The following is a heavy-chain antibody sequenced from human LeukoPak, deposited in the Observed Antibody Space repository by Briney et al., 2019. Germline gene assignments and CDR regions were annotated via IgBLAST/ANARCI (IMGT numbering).Heavy chain of an antibody. CDR2: IQSDGIRK. CDR3: ARETTDYSFDY. D-gene: IGHD4-11*01. J-gene: IGHJ4*02. V-gene: IGHV3-30*02. Sequence: GGSLRLSCEASGFTFNSDGMHWARQAPGKGLEWVAFIQSDGIRKEYEDSVKGRFTISRDNSKSTLYLQMNSLRPDDTAVYYCARETTDYSFDYWGQGTLVTVSS. CDR1: GFTFNSDG.